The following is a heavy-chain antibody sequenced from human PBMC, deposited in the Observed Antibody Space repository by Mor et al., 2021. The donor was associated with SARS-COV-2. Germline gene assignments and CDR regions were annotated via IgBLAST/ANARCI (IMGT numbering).Heavy chain of an antibody. J-gene: IGHJ4*02. Sequence: YYNPSLKSRVTISVDTSKNQFSLKLSSVTAADTAVYYCARAGVYCSGGSCYSLDYWGQGTLVTVSS. V-gene: IGHV4-31*02. D-gene: IGHD2-15*01. CDR3: ARAGVYCSGGSCYSLDY.